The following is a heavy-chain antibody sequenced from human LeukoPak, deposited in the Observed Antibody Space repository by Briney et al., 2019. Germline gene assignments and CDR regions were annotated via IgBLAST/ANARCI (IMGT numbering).Heavy chain of an antibody. Sequence: PETLSLTCTVSGGSISSSSYYWGWIRQPPGKGLEWIGSIYYSGSTYYNPSLKSRVTISVDTSKNQFSLKLSSVTAADTAVYYCARQITYYYDSSGHHGAFDIWGQGTMVTVSS. CDR1: GGSISSSSYY. D-gene: IGHD3-22*01. V-gene: IGHV4-39*01. CDR3: ARQITYYYDSSGHHGAFDI. J-gene: IGHJ3*02. CDR2: IYYSGST.